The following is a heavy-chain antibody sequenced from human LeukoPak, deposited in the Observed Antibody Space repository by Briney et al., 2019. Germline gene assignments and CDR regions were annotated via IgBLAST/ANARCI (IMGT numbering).Heavy chain of an antibody. J-gene: IGHJ4*02. D-gene: IGHD2-2*01. CDR3: ARGYCSSTSCSEFDY. Sequence: SVTVSCKASGGTFSSYAISWVRQAPGQGLEWMGRIIPILGIANYAQKFQGRVTITADKSTSTAYMELSSLRSEDTAVYYCARGYCSSTSCSEFDYWGQGTLVTVSS. CDR1: GGTFSSYA. V-gene: IGHV1-69*04. CDR2: IIPILGIA.